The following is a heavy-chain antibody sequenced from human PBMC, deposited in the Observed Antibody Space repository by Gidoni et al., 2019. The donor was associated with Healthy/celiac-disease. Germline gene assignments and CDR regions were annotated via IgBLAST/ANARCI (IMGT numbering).Heavy chain of an antibody. Sequence: QVQLQQWGAGLLKPSETLSLTCAVYGGSFSGYYWSWIRQPPGKGLEWIGEINHSGSTNYNPSLKSRVTISVDTSKNQFSLKLSSVTAADTAVYYCARVGITMIVVDAFDIWGQGTMVTVSS. J-gene: IGHJ3*02. D-gene: IGHD3-22*01. CDR1: GGSFSGYY. V-gene: IGHV4-34*01. CDR2: INHSGST. CDR3: ARVGITMIVVDAFDI.